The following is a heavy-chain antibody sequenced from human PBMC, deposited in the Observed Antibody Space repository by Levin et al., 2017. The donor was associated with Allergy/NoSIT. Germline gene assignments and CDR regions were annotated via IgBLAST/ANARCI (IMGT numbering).Heavy chain of an antibody. CDR2: ISTDGRTT. J-gene: IGHJ4*02. CDR3: VRDLIRSTTT. V-gene: IGHV3-74*01. Sequence: GESLKISCAASGFPFSTYWMHWVRQAPGKGLVWVSRISTDGRTTTYADSVKGRFTISRDNAKNTLYLQMNSLRADDTAVYYCVRDLIRSTTTGGQGTLVTVSS. CDR1: GFPFSTYW. D-gene: IGHD5/OR15-5a*01.